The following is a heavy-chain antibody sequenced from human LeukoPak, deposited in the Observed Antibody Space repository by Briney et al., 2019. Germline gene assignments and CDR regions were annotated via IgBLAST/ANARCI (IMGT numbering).Heavy chain of an antibody. D-gene: IGHD3-3*01. CDR3: ARDYEPYYYMDV. CDR1: GGSISSYY. V-gene: IGHV4-4*07. J-gene: IGHJ6*03. Sequence: SETLSLTCTVSGGSISSYYWSWIRQPAGKGLEWIGRIYTRGSTNYNPSLKSRVTISVDTSKIQFSLKLSSVTAADTAVYYCARDYEPYYYMDVWGKGTTVTVSS. CDR2: IYTRGST.